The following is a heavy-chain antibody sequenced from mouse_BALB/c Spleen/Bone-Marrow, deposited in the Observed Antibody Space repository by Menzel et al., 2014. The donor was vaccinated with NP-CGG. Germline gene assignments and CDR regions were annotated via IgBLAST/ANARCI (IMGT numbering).Heavy chain of an antibody. V-gene: IGHV10-1*02. CDR3: VRLEAH. CDR2: IRSKSNNYAT. J-gene: IGHJ3*01. Sequence: VHLAESGGGLVQPKGSLKLSCAASGFTFNTYAMNWVRQAPGKGLEWVARIRSKSNNYATYYADSVNDRFTISRDNSQNKLYLQINSLKTEDTTMYYCVRLEAHWGQGALVTVSA. CDR1: GFTFNTYA.